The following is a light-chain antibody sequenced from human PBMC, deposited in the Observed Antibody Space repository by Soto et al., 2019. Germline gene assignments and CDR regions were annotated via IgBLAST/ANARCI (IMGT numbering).Light chain of an antibody. V-gene: IGKV3-15*01. CDR2: GAS. Sequence: EIVMTQSPAPLSVSPGERATLSCRASQSVSSNLAWYQQKPGQAPRLLIYGASTRATGIPARFSGSGSGTEFTLTISSLQSEDFAVYYWQQYNNCPPYPCGQGTKLEIK. J-gene: IGKJ2*01. CDR1: QSVSSN. CDR3: QQYNNCPPYP.